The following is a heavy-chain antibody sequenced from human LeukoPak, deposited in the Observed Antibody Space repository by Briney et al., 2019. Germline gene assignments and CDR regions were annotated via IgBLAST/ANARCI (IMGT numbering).Heavy chain of an antibody. J-gene: IGHJ6*03. CDR3: AKFIAYSSGYYYMDV. CDR1: GGSISGYY. CDR2: VYASGTT. Sequence: SETLSLTCTVSGGSISGYYWSWIRQPAGKGLDWIGRVYASGTTEYNLSLKTRVTLSADTSTNQISLRLTSVTAADTAVYYCAKFIAYSSGYYYMDVWGKGTTVIVSS. D-gene: IGHD6-19*01. V-gene: IGHV4-4*07.